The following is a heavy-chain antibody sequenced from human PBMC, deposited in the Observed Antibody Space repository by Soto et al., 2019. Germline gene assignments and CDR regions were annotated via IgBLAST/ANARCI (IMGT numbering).Heavy chain of an antibody. CDR2: ISAYNGNT. V-gene: IGHV1-18*01. D-gene: IGHD3-10*01. Sequence: QVQLVQSGAEVKKPGASVKVSCKASGYTFTSYGISWVRQAPGHGLEWMGWISAYNGNTNYAQKLQGRVTRTTDTSTSTAYMELRSLRSDDTAVYYCAGVPRLWFGELSDYWCQGTLVTVSS. J-gene: IGHJ4*02. CDR1: GYTFTSYG. CDR3: AGVPRLWFGELSDY.